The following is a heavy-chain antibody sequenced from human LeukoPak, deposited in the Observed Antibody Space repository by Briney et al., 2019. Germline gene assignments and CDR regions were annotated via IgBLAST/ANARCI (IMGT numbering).Heavy chain of an antibody. V-gene: IGHV4-30-2*01. J-gene: IGHJ4*02. CDR1: GGSISSGGYS. Sequence: SQTLSLTCAVSGGSISSGGYSWSWIRQPPGKGLEWIGYIYHSGSTYYNPSHKSRVTISVDRSKNQFSLKLSSVTAADTAVYYCASSTVTTWPLFDYWGQGTLVTVSS. CDR3: ASSTVTTWPLFDY. D-gene: IGHD4-17*01. CDR2: IYHSGST.